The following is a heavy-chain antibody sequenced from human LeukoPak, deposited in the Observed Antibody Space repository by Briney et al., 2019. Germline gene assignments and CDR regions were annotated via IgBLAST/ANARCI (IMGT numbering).Heavy chain of an antibody. D-gene: IGHD1-14*01. Sequence: ASETLSLTCTVSGGSISSSSYYWGWIRQPPGKGLEWIGSIYYSGSTYYNPSLKSRVTISVDTSKNQFSLKLTSVTAADTAVYYCARETTRGDDAFDIWGQGTMVTVSS. J-gene: IGHJ3*02. CDR3: ARETTRGDDAFDI. CDR2: IYYSGST. V-gene: IGHV4-39*07. CDR1: GGSISSSSYY.